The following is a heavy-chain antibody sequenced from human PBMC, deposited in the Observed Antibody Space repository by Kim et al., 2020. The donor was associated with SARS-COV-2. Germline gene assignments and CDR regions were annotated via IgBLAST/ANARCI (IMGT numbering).Heavy chain of an antibody. CDR3: GIYRSSTSCYDKNTEVDY. Sequence: KGRFTISRDNAKNTLYLQMNSLRAEDTAVYYCGIYRSSTSCYDKNTEVDYWGQGTLVTVSS. V-gene: IGHV3-74*01. D-gene: IGHD2-2*01. J-gene: IGHJ4*02.